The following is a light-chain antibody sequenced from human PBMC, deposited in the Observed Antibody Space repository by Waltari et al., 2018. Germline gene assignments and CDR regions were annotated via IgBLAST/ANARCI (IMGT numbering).Light chain of an antibody. CDR2: NNN. Sequence: QSVLTQPPSVSGAPGQRVTISCTGSSPNLGASYDLHWYQHLPGSAPKLLIYNNNNRPSGVPDRFSGSKSGTSASLAITGLQTEDEADYYCQSYDNSLSGSGVFGTGTKVTVL. J-gene: IGLJ1*01. V-gene: IGLV1-40*01. CDR1: SPNLGASYD. CDR3: QSYDNSLSGSGV.